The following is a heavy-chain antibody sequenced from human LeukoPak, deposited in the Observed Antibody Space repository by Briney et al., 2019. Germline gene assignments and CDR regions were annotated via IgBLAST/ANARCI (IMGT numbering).Heavy chain of an antibody. V-gene: IGHV3-43*02. CDR3: AKDTPAIAAAGGIDY. CDR2: ISGDGGST. Sequence: GGSLRLSCAAYGFTFDDYAMHWVRQAPGKGLEWVSLISGDGGSTYYADSVKGRFTISRDNSKNSLYLQMNSLRTEDTALYYCAKDTPAIAAAGGIDYWGQGTLVTVSS. CDR1: GFTFDDYA. J-gene: IGHJ4*02. D-gene: IGHD6-13*01.